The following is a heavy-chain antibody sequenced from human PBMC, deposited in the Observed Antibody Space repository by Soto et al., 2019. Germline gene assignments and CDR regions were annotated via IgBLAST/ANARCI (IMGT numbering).Heavy chain of an antibody. CDR2: ISNSGSST. J-gene: IGHJ4*02. V-gene: IGHV3-23*05. Sequence: XGSLRLSCSASGVPFRNFAMAWVRQAPGKGLEWVSIISNSGSSTYHGDSVKGRFTTSRDNSKGTLSLHMRGVRIDDTAVYFCARADLLWDSFDLWGQGNLVTVSS. CDR1: GVPFRNFA. CDR3: ARADLLWDSFDL. D-gene: IGHD2-2*01.